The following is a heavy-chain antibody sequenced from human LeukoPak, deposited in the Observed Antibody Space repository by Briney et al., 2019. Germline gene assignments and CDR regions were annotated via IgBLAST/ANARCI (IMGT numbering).Heavy chain of an antibody. Sequence: PSETLSLTCAVYGGSFSDYYWSWIRQPPGKGLEWIGEINHSGSTNYNPSLKSRAAISVDTSKNQFSLKLSSVTAADTAVYYCARMRMALDNWGQGTLVTVSS. V-gene: IGHV4-34*01. CDR3: ARMRMALDN. J-gene: IGHJ4*02. CDR2: INHSGST. D-gene: IGHD2-8*01. CDR1: GGSFSDYY.